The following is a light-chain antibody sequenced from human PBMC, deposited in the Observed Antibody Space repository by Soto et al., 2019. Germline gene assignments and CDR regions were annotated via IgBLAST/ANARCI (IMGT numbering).Light chain of an antibody. Sequence: TVLAHSPCTLRLSPGERATLSCRACQSVSSSYLAWYQQKPGPAPRLLIYGASSRATGIPDRFCGSGSGTDIRLTISRLEPEDFAVYYCQQYGSSRQTFGQGTKVDI. V-gene: IGKV3-20*01. CDR1: QSVSSSY. J-gene: IGKJ1*01. CDR2: GAS. CDR3: QQYGSSRQT.